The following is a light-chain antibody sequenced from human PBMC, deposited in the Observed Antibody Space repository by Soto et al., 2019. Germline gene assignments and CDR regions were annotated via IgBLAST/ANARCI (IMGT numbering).Light chain of an antibody. CDR1: QSISTF. CDR2: DAS. V-gene: IGKV3-20*01. J-gene: IGKJ5*01. CDR3: QQYGTSPFT. Sequence: EIVLTQFPGTLSLSPGERATLSCRASQSISTFLVWYQQRPGQAPRLLIHDASSRATGIPDRFSGIGYGTDFTLTISGLEPEDFAVYHCQQYGTSPFTFGQGTRLENK.